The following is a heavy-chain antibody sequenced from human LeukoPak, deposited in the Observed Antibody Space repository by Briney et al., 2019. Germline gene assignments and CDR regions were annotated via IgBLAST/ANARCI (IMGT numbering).Heavy chain of an antibody. V-gene: IGHV3-23*01. CDR3: AKDPNGDYIGAFDV. CDR1: RFSINNYA. Sequence: QAGGSLRLSCTTSRFSINNYAMTWVRRAPGKGLEWVSSIWSSGDHTKYADSVRGRVPVSRDKTKNTLYLQMNDLRVDDTAVYYCAKDPNGDYIGAFDVWGQGIMVTVSS. CDR2: IWSSGDHT. J-gene: IGHJ3*01. D-gene: IGHD2-8*01.